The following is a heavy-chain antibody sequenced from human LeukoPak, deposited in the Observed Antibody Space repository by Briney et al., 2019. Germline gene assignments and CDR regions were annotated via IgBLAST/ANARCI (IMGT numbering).Heavy chain of an antibody. CDR3: ARDWDSSSSGISPPPEYYFDY. CDR2: INPSGGST. CDR1: GYTFTSYY. J-gene: IGHJ4*02. Sequence: ASVKVSCKASGYTFTSYYMHWVRQAPGQGLEWMGIINPSGGSTSYAQKFQGRVTMTRDTSTSTVYMELSSLRSEDTAVYYCARDWDSSSSGISPPPEYYFDYWGQGTLVTVSS. V-gene: IGHV1-46*01. D-gene: IGHD6-6*01.